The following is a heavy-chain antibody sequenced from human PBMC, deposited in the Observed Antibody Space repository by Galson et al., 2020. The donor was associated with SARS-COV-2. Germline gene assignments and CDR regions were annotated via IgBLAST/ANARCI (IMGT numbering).Heavy chain of an antibody. D-gene: IGHD3-22*01. CDR3: ARITLYDSSGYPPDAFDI. Sequence: VSGPTLVKPTQTLTLTCTFSGFSLSTSGMCVRWIRQPPGKALEWLARIDWDDDKYYSTSLKTRLTISKDTSNNQVVLTMTNMDPVDTATYYCARITLYDSSGYPPDAFDIWGQGTMVTVSS. V-gene: IGHV2-70*11. J-gene: IGHJ3*02. CDR1: GFSLSTSGMC. CDR2: IDWDDDK.